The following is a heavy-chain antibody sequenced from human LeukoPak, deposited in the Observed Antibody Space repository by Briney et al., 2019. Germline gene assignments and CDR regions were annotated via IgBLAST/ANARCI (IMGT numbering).Heavy chain of an antibody. CDR3: ARGGLWSYYYYYYGMDV. V-gene: IGHV4-4*07. Sequence: PSETLSLTCTVSGGSISGYYWSWIRQPAGKGLEWIGRIYISGSTNYNPSLKSRVTMSVDTSKNQFSLKLSSVTAADTAVYYCARGGLWSYYYYYYGMDVWGQGTTVTVSS. J-gene: IGHJ6*02. D-gene: IGHD3-10*01. CDR1: GGSISGYY. CDR2: IYISGST.